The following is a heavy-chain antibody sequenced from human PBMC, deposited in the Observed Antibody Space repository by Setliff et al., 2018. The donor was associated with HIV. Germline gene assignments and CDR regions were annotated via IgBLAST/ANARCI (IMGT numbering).Heavy chain of an antibody. J-gene: IGHJ3*02. CDR3: ARDPGYKSTWYGVFDI. Sequence: ASVKVSCKASGYTFSDYYMHWVRQAPGQGREWMGWINPNSGGTNYAQKFQGRVNMTRDTSISTTYMELSRLRSDDTAVYYCARDPGYKSTWYGVFDIWGQGTMVTVSS. V-gene: IGHV1-2*02. CDR1: GYTFSDYY. CDR2: INPNSGGT. D-gene: IGHD6-13*01.